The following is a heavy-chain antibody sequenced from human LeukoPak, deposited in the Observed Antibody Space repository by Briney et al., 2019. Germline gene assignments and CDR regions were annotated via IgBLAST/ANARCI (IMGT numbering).Heavy chain of an antibody. D-gene: IGHD2-8*01. CDR1: GFIFSTYA. V-gene: IGHV3-30-3*01. J-gene: IGHJ3*02. Sequence: PGGSLRLSCAASGFIFSTYAMHWVRQAPGKGREWVAVISYEGSNKYYADSVKGRFTISRDNSKSTLYLQMNSLRAEDTAVYYCAGGTTNTKGAFDMWGQGTMVTVSS. CDR3: AGGTTNTKGAFDM. CDR2: ISYEGSNK.